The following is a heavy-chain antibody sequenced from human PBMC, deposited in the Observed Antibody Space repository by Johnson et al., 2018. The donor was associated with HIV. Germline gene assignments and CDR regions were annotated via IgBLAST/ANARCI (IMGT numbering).Heavy chain of an antibody. D-gene: IGHD1-14*01. J-gene: IGHJ3*02. Sequence: QVQVVESGGGVVQPGGSLRLSCAASGFTFSSYGMHWVRQAPGKGLEWVAFIRYDGSNKYYADSVKGRFTISRDNSKNTLYLQMNSLRAEDTAVYYCAKVDRPLRAGGFDSWGQGTMVTVSS. V-gene: IGHV3-30*02. CDR2: IRYDGSNK. CDR1: GFTFSSYG. CDR3: AKVDRPLRAGGFDS.